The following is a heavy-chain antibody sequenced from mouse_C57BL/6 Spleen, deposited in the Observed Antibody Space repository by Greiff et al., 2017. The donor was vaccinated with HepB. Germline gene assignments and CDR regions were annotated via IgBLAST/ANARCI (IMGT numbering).Heavy chain of an antibody. Sequence: QVQLQQPGAELVRPGTSVKLSCKASGYTFTSYWMHWVKQRPGQGLEWIGVIDPSDSYTNYNQKFKGKATLTVDTSSSTAYMQLSSLTSEDSAVYYCAPQAWFAYWGQGTLVTVSA. CDR3: APQAWFAY. J-gene: IGHJ3*01. V-gene: IGHV1-59*01. CDR1: GYTFTSYW. CDR2: IDPSDSYT.